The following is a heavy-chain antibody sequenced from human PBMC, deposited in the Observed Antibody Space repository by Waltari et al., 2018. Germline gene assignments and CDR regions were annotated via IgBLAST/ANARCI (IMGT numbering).Heavy chain of an antibody. Sequence: QLQLQESGPGLVKPSATLSLTCTVSGGSISSSSYYWGWIRQPPGKGLEWIGSIYYSGSTYYNPSLKSRVTISVDTSKNQFSLKLSSVTAADTAVYYCARLVAVAGRADYFDYWGQGTLVTVSS. CDR1: GGSISSSSYY. J-gene: IGHJ4*02. CDR3: ARLVAVAGRADYFDY. V-gene: IGHV4-39*01. CDR2: IYYSGST. D-gene: IGHD6-19*01.